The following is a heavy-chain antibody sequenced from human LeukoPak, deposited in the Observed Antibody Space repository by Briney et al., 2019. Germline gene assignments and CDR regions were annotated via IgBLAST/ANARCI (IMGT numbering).Heavy chain of an antibody. CDR2: IYYDGSNK. J-gene: IGHJ6*02. V-gene: IGHV3-33*01. CDR1: GFTFSSHG. CDR3: ARPRGFCSGGDCYADYGMDV. Sequence: GGSLRLSCAASGFTFSSHGIHWVRQAPGKGLEWVALIYYDGSNKYYADSVKGRFTISRDNSENTLYLQINNLRAEDAGVYYCARPRGFCSGGDCYADYGMDVWGQGTTVTVSS. D-gene: IGHD2-21*02.